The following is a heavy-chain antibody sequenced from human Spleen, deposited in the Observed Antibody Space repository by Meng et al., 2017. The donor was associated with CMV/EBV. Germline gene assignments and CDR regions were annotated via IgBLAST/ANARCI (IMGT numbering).Heavy chain of an antibody. Sequence: GESLKISCAASGFTVSSNYMSWVRQAPGKGLEWVSVIYSGGSTYYADSVKGRFTISRDISKNTVYLQMNSLRAEDTAVYYCARDGCTSTSCDRALYGMDVWGQGTTVTVSS. D-gene: IGHD2-2*02. CDR1: GFTVSSNY. V-gene: IGHV3-53*01. J-gene: IGHJ6*02. CDR3: ARDGCTSTSCDRALYGMDV. CDR2: IYSGGST.